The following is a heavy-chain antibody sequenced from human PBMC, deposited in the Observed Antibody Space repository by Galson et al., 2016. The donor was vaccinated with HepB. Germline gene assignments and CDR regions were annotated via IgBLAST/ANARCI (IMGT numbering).Heavy chain of an antibody. CDR1: GFTFSTYA. CDR2: ISGSGDT. CDR3: AKISVQYSHHYWGFDY. J-gene: IGHJ4*02. V-gene: IGHV3-23*01. D-gene: IGHD5-18*01. Sequence: SLRLSCAASGFTFSTYAMSWVRQAPGKGLEWVSGISGSGDTKFADSGKGRFTISRDNSKTKLYLQMNSLRVEDTAVYYCAKISVQYSHHYWGFDYWGQGTLVTVSS.